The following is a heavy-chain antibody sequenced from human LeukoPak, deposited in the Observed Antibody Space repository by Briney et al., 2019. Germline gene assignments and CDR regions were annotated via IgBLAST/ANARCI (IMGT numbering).Heavy chain of an antibody. J-gene: IGHJ4*02. CDR3: ARVAEVWFGELLDY. D-gene: IGHD3-10*01. Sequence: ASVKVSCKASGYTFTAYFMYWVRQAPGQGLEWMGWINPNTGGTNYARKFQGRVTMTRDTSISTAYMELSRLRSDDTAVYYCARVAEVWFGELLDYWGQGTLVTVSS. CDR1: GYTFTAYF. CDR2: INPNTGGT. V-gene: IGHV1-2*02.